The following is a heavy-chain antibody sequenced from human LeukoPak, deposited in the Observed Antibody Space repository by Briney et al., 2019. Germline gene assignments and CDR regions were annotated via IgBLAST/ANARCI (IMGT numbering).Heavy chain of an antibody. J-gene: IGHJ1*01. D-gene: IGHD6-13*01. V-gene: IGHV1-18*01. CDR1: GYTFSSYD. CDR2: INAYYANT. Sequence: ASVKVSCKASGYTFSSYDISWVRQAPGHGLEWVGWINAYYANTNNAQKLQGRVTMITDTSTSTVYMELRSLTSEDTAVYYCARSYGSSWSDQYFHHWGQGTLVTVSS. CDR3: ARSYGSSWSDQYFHH.